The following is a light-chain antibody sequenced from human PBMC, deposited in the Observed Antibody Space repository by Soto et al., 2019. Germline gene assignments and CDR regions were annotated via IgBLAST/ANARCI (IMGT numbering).Light chain of an antibody. CDR2: GAS. Sequence: EIGLTQSPGTLSLSPGERATLSCRASQSVSSSFLAWYQQKPGQAPRLLIYGASSRATGIPDRFSGSGSGTDFTLTISRLEPEDFALYYCQQYANSRTFGQGTKVDI. J-gene: IGKJ1*01. V-gene: IGKV3-20*01. CDR3: QQYANSRT. CDR1: QSVSSSF.